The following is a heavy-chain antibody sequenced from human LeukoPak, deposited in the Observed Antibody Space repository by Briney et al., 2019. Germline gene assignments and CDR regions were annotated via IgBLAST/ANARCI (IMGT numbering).Heavy chain of an antibody. V-gene: IGHV3-30*02. Sequence: PGGSLRLSCAASGITFSIYGMHWVRQAPGKGLEWVAFIRHDESNNYYADSVKGRFTISRDNSKNTLYLQMNSLRAEDTAVYYCAKYDSSSSMDVWGKGTTVTVSS. J-gene: IGHJ6*03. CDR1: GITFSIYG. D-gene: IGHD6-6*01. CDR3: AKYDSSSSMDV. CDR2: IRHDESNN.